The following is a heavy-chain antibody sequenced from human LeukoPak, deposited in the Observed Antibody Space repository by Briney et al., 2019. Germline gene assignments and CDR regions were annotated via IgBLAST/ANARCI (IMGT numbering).Heavy chain of an antibody. CDR1: GFIFGDFW. CDR3: AREYCYNSSGHGCSAY. V-gene: IGHV3-7*01. CDR2: IKEDGSEK. J-gene: IGHJ4*02. D-gene: IGHD3-22*01. Sequence: PGGSLRLSCAASGFIFGDFWMTWVRQAPGKGLEWVANIKEDGSEKYSVDSVKGRFTISRDNAKNTLFLQMNSLRAEDTAMYYCAREYCYNSSGHGCSAYWGQGTLVTVSS.